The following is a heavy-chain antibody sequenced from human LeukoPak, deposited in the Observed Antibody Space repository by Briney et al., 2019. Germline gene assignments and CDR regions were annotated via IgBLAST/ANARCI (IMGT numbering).Heavy chain of an antibody. J-gene: IGHJ4*02. CDR1: GFTFSDYW. V-gene: IGHV3-74*01. Sequence: GGSLRLSCTAFGFTFSDYWMHWVRQDPGKGLVWVSRINSDGSRTNYADCVKGRFTISRDNAKNTVFLQMNSLRAEDAAVYYCARVITGSTYGQFDYWGQGVLATVSS. CDR3: ARVITGSTYGQFDY. CDR2: INSDGSRT. D-gene: IGHD5-18*01.